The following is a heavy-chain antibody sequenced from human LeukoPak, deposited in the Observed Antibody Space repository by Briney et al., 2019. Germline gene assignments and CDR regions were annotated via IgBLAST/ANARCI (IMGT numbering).Heavy chain of an antibody. J-gene: IGHJ3*02. D-gene: IGHD3-22*01. Sequence: GGSLRLSCAASGFTFSDYYMSWIRQAPGKGLEWVSYISSSSSYTNYADSVKGRFTISRDNAKNSLYLRMNSLRAEDTAVYYCARAPYYYDSSGYYLGAFDIWGQGTMVTVSS. CDR2: ISSSSSYT. CDR3: ARAPYYYDSSGYYLGAFDI. V-gene: IGHV3-11*05. CDR1: GFTFSDYY.